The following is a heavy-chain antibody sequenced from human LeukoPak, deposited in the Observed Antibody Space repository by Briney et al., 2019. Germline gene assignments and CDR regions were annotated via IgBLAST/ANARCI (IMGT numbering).Heavy chain of an antibody. V-gene: IGHV4-59*01. J-gene: IGHJ4*02. D-gene: IGHD2-8*01. CDR2: MYYSGST. CDR3: ARVRYCANGICFRQYYFDY. CDR1: GDSISSYY. Sequence: PSETLSLTCTVSGDSISSYYWSWIRQPPGKGLEFIGYMYYSGSTNYNPSLKSRVTISADTSKNQFSLKLTSVTAADTAVYYCARVRYCANGICFRQYYFDYWGQGTLVTVSS.